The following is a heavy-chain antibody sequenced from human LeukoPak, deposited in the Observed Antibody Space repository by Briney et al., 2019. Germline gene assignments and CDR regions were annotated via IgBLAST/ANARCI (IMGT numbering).Heavy chain of an antibody. CDR3: ATSLWFGDHMGGY. CDR1: GFTVSSNY. J-gene: IGHJ4*02. D-gene: IGHD3-10*01. CDR2: IKSKTDGETA. V-gene: IGHV3-15*01. Sequence: GGSLRLSCAASGFTVSSNYMSWVRQPPGKGLEWVGRIKSKTDGETADYAAPVKGRFTISRDDTRKTVYLQMNSLQTEDTAVYYCATSLWFGDHMGGYWGQGTLVTVSS.